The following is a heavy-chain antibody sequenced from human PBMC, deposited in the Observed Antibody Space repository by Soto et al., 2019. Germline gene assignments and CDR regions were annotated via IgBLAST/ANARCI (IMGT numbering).Heavy chain of an antibody. D-gene: IGHD3-10*01. CDR1: GDSISRYGFY. J-gene: IGHJ4*02. CDR3: ATRGITLYHFDS. Sequence: QVQLQESGPGLVKPSQTLSLTCSVSGDSISRYGFYWSWIRQRPGKGLEWIGYISYSGNPYFNPSLRSRATISIDTSKNQFSLRLSSVTDADTAVYYCATRGITLYHFDSWGQGTLVTVSS. CDR2: ISYSGNP. V-gene: IGHV4-31*03.